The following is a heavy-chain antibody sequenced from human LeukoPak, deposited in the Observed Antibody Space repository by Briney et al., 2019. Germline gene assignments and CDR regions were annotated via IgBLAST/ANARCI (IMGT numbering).Heavy chain of an antibody. CDR1: GFTFSDYA. CDR2: FKTKYHQV. V-gene: IGHV3-23*05. D-gene: IGHD4-11*01. CDR3: ARSVPDYTRFDY. Sequence: GGSLRLSCVASGFTFSDYAMNWVRQAPGKGLEWVSTFKTKYHQVYYAVSVRGRFTISTDNSRNTVFLQMNSLRADDTALYYCARSVPDYTRFDYWGQGALVTVSS. J-gene: IGHJ4*02.